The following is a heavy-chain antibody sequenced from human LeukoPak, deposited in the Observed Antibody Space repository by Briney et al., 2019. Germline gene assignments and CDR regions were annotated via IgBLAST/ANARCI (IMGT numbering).Heavy chain of an antibody. V-gene: IGHV4-34*01. J-gene: IGHJ2*01. Sequence: KASETLSLTCAVYGGSFSGYYWSWIRQPPGKGLEWIGEINHSGSTNYNPSLKSRVTISVDTSKDQFSLKLSSVTAADTAVYYCARGSRPRVCSSTSCYWGLRYFDLWGRGTLVTVSS. D-gene: IGHD2-2*01. CDR3: ARGSRPRVCSSTSCYWGLRYFDL. CDR1: GGSFSGYY. CDR2: INHSGST.